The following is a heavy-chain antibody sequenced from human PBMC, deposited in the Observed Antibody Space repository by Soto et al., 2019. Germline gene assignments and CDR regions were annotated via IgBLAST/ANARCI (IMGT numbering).Heavy chain of an antibody. CDR1: GGSITSSSHY. Sequence: SETLSLTCTVSGGSITSSSHYWGWIRQPPGKGLECIGNIYYDGNTYYNPSLKSRVTISLDTSKNQFSLRLNSVTAADTAVYYCARVRGGYYYAIDAWGQWTTVT. D-gene: IGHD3-10*02. V-gene: IGHV4-39*01. CDR3: ARVRGGYYYAIDA. J-gene: IGHJ6*02. CDR2: IYYDGNT.